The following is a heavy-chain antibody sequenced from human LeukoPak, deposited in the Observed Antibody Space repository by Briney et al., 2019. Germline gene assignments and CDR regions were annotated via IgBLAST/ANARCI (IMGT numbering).Heavy chain of an antibody. CDR1: GYTFTGYY. CDR3: ARGARRRYDSSGYYEGSDY. CDR2: INPNSGGT. Sequence: ASVTVSCKASGYTFTGYYMHWVRQAPGQGLEWMGWINPNSGGTNYAQKFQGRVTMTRDTSISTAYMELSRLRSDDTAVYYCARGARRRYDSSGYYEGSDYWGQGTLVTVSS. D-gene: IGHD3-22*01. J-gene: IGHJ4*02. V-gene: IGHV1-2*02.